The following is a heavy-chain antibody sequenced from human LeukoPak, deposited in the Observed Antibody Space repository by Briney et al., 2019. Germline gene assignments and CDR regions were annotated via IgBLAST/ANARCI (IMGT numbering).Heavy chain of an antibody. Sequence: GGSLRLSCAASGFTFSSYTMNWVRQAPGKGPEWVSAISGSGASTYSADSVKGRFTISRDNSKSTLSLQMNSLRAEDTAVYYCAKDDLNYPGDYWGQGTLVTVSS. CDR3: AKDDLNYPGDY. J-gene: IGHJ4*02. V-gene: IGHV3-23*01. CDR2: ISGSGAST. CDR1: GFTFSSYT. D-gene: IGHD1-7*01.